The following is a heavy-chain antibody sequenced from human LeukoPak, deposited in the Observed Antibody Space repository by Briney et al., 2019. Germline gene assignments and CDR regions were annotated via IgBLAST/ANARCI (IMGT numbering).Heavy chain of an antibody. V-gene: IGHV3-74*01. CDR1: GFTFSNYW. D-gene: IGHD5-18*01. Sequence: PGGSLRLSCAASGFTFSNYWMHWVRQTPGKGLVWVSRINNDGSTTSYADSVKGRFTISRDNAKNTLYLQMNSLRAEDTAVYYCAREGPQLWDYFDYWGQGTLVTVSS. J-gene: IGHJ4*02. CDR2: INNDGSTT. CDR3: AREGPQLWDYFDY.